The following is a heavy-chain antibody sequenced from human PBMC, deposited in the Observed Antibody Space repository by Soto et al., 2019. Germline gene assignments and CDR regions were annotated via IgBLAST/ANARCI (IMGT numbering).Heavy chain of an antibody. CDR1: GFTFSSYA. CDR3: AGEAGMNDAFDM. V-gene: IGHV3-30-3*01. Sequence: GGSLRLSCAASGFTFSSYAMHWVRQAPGKGLEWVAVISYDGSNKYYADSVKGRFTISRDNSKNTLYLQMNSLRAEGTAVYYCAGEAGMNDAFDMWGKGKMVTV. D-gene: IGHD1-1*01. J-gene: IGHJ3*02. CDR2: ISYDGSNK.